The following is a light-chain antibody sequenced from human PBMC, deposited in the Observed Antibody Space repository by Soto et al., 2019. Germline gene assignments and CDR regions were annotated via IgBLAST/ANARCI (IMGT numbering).Light chain of an antibody. CDR2: GAS. J-gene: IGKJ3*01. CDR3: QQYGSLWFT. CDR1: QSVSSSY. Sequence: EIVLTQSPGTLSLSPGERATLSCRASQSVSSSYLAWYQQKPGQAPRLLIYGASSRATGIPDRFSGSGSGADCPLTFSRLEPEEFAVYYWQQYGSLWFTLGPGTKVKIK. V-gene: IGKV3-20*01.